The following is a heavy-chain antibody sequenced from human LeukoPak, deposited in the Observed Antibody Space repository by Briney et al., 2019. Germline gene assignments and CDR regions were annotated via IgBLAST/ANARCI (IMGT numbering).Heavy chain of an antibody. V-gene: IGHV1-18*01. J-gene: IGHJ4*02. D-gene: IGHD3-22*01. CDR1: GGTFSSYA. CDR2: ISAYNGNT. Sequence: ASVKVSCKASGGTFSSYAISWVRQAPGQGLEWMGWISAYNGNTNYAQKLQGRVTMTTDTSTSTAYMELRSLRSDDTAVYYCARVGYYYDSSGYYYERWGRGTLVTVSS. CDR3: ARVGYYYDSSGYYYER.